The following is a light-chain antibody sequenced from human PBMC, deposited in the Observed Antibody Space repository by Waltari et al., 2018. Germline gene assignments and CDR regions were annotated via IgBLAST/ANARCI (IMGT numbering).Light chain of an antibody. J-gene: IGKJ3*01. CDR3: QQYGSSQFT. CDR1: QSVSSNY. CDR2: GAS. Sequence: EIVLTQSPGTLSLSPGDRATLSCRASQSVSSNYLAWYQQKPGQAPRLLIYGASSRATGMPDRFSGSGSGTDVTLTISRLEPEDFAVYYCQQYGSSQFTFGPGTKVDIK. V-gene: IGKV3-20*01.